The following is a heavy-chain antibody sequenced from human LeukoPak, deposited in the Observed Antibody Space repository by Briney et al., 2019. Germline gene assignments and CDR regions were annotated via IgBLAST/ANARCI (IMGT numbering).Heavy chain of an antibody. V-gene: IGHV4-59*01. Sequence: PSETLSLTCTVSGGFISSYYWSWIRQPPGKGLEWIGYIYYSGSTNYNPSLKSRVTISVDTSKNQFSLKLSSVTAADTAVYYCAREGRPNYYGSGSYSYFDYWGQGTLVTVSS. CDR3: AREGRPNYYGSGSYSYFDY. J-gene: IGHJ4*02. D-gene: IGHD3-10*01. CDR1: GGFISSYY. CDR2: IYYSGST.